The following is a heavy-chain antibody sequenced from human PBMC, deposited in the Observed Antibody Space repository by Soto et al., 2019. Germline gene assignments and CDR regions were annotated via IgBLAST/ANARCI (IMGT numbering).Heavy chain of an antibody. D-gene: IGHD4-4*01. CDR1: GGSISSYY. J-gene: IGHJ5*02. V-gene: IGHV4-59*01. CDR3: ARIYSNYDDGWFDP. CDR2: IYYSGST. Sequence: PSETLSLTCTVSGGSISSYYWSWIRQPPGKGLEWIGYIYYSGSTNYNPSLKSRVTISVDTSKNQFSLKLSSVTAADTAVYYCARIYSNYDDGWFDPWGQGTLVTVSS.